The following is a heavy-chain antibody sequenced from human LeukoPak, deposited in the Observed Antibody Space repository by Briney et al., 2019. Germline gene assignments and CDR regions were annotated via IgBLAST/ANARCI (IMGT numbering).Heavy chain of an antibody. Sequence: SETLSLTCTVSGFSINSRGYYWGWIRQPPGKGLEWIGSIYYSGSTYYNLSLKSRVTISVDASKNQFSLKLSSVTATDTAVYYCTRHAGYGEYELNWGQGTLVSVSS. V-gene: IGHV4-39*01. CDR2: IYYSGST. D-gene: IGHD4-17*01. CDR3: TRHAGYGEYELN. CDR1: GFSINSRGYY. J-gene: IGHJ4*02.